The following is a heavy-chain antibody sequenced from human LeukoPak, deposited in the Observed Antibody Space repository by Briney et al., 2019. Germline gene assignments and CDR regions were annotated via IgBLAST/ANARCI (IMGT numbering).Heavy chain of an antibody. CDR3: ARHVRGGERRDFDY. V-gene: IGHV4-59*08. CDR2: IYYSGST. Sequence: SETLSLTCTVSGGSISSYYWSWIRQPPGKGLEWIGYIYYSGSTNYNPSLKSRVTISVDTSKNQFSLKLSSVTAADTAVYYCARHVRGGERRDFDYWGQGTLVTVSS. D-gene: IGHD3-16*01. CDR1: GGSISSYY. J-gene: IGHJ4*02.